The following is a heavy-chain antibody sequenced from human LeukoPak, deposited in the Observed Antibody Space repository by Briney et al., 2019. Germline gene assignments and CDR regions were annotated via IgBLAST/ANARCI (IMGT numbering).Heavy chain of an antibody. CDR2: IDYSGGST. J-gene: IGHJ4*02. D-gene: IGHD6-19*01. Sequence: QPGGSLRLSCTASGFTLSSYEMSWIRQAPGKGLEWVSSIDYSGGSTHYADSVKGRFTISRDNSKNTLYLQMNSLRAEDTAVYYCARRSGIAVAGAFDYWGQGTLVTVSS. CDR1: GFTLSSYE. V-gene: IGHV3-23*01. CDR3: ARRSGIAVAGAFDY.